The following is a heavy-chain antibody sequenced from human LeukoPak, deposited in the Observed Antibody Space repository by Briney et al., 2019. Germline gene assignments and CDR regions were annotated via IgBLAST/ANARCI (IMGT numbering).Heavy chain of an antibody. CDR3: ARILDFWSGPTPSYYYGMDV. CDR1: GYTFTSYD. D-gene: IGHD3-3*01. Sequence: ASVKVSCNASGYTFTSYDINWVRQATGQGLEWMGWMNPNSGNTGYAQKFQGRVTMTRNTSISTAYMELSSLRSEDTAVYYCARILDFWSGPTPSYYYGMDVWGQGTTVTVSS. V-gene: IGHV1-8*01. J-gene: IGHJ6*02. CDR2: MNPNSGNT.